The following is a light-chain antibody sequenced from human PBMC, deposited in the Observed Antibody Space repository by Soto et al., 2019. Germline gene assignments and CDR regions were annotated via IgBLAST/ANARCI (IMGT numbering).Light chain of an antibody. Sequence: ESVLPQSPGTLSLSPGERATLSCRASQSVSSGFLAWYQQKLGQAPRLLIYDASSRATGIPDRFSGSGSGTEFTLTISSLQSEDFAVYYCQQYNNWWTFGQGTKVDIK. CDR3: QQYNNWWT. J-gene: IGKJ1*01. V-gene: IGKV3D-20*02. CDR1: QSVSSGF. CDR2: DAS.